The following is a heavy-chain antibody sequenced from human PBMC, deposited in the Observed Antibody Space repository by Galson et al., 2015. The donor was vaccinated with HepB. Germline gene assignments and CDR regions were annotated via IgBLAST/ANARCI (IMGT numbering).Heavy chain of an antibody. V-gene: IGHV3-7*03. D-gene: IGHD3-10*01. J-gene: IGHJ6*02. CDR2: IKEDGSEK. Sequence: SLRLSCADSGFTFSRYWMTWVRQAPGKGLEWVANIKEDGSEKYYMDSVKGRFTISRDNAKNSLYLQTNSLRAEDTAVYYCARSGLGSGSYYNALKDGMDVWGQGTTVTVSS. CDR1: GFTFSRYW. CDR3: ARSGLGSGSYYNALKDGMDV.